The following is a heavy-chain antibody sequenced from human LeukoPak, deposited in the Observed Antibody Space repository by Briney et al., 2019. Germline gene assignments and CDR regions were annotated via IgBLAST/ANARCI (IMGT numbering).Heavy chain of an antibody. D-gene: IGHD1-14*01. CDR1: GFSLSTNE. J-gene: IGHJ3*02. CDR3: AKSLTGETGEAFDI. Sequence: GGSLRLSCAASGFSLSTNEMNWVRQAPGKGLEWVAVISYDGSNKYYADSVKGRFTISRDNSKNTLYLQMNSLRAEDTAVYYCAKSLTGETGEAFDIRGQGTMVTVSS. CDR2: ISYDGSNK. V-gene: IGHV3-30*18.